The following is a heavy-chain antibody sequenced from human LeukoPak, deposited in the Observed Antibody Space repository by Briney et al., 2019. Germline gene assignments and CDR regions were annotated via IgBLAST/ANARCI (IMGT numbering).Heavy chain of an antibody. J-gene: IGHJ4*02. CDR3: ARGRITMVRGVTRYFDY. D-gene: IGHD3-10*01. Sequence: SETLSLTCAVYGGSFSGYYWSWIRQPPGKGLEWIGEINHSGSTNYNPSLKSRVTISVDTSKNQFSLELSSVTAADTAVYYCARGRITMVRGVTRYFDYWGQGTLVTVSS. CDR2: INHSGST. V-gene: IGHV4-34*01. CDR1: GGSFSGYY.